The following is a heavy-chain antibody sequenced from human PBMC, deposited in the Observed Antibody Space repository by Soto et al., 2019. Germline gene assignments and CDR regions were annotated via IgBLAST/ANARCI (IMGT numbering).Heavy chain of an antibody. D-gene: IGHD3-3*01. V-gene: IGHV3-30*18. CDR2: ISYDGSNK. CDR1: GFTFSSYG. J-gene: IGHJ4*02. CDR3: AKEGGSGYDFWSGQVDY. Sequence: QVQLVESGGGVVQPGRSLRLSCAASGFTFSSYGMHWVRQAPGKGLEWVAVISYDGSNKYYADSVKGRFTISSDNSKNTLYLQMNSLRAEDTAVYYCAKEGGSGYDFWSGQVDYWGQGTLVTVSS.